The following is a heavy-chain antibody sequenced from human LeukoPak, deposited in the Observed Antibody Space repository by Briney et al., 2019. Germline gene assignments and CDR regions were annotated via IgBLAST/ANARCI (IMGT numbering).Heavy chain of an antibody. V-gene: IGHV3-23*01. D-gene: IGHD5-12*01. CDR3: AKDRVYWVNSGYPRGTDY. Sequence: GGTLRLSCAASGFTFSSYGMSWVRQAPGKGLEWVSAISGSGGSTYYADSVKGRFTISRDNSKNTLYLQMNSLRAEDTAVYYCAKDRVYWVNSGYPRGTDYWGQGTLVTVSS. CDR1: GFTFSSYG. J-gene: IGHJ4*02. CDR2: ISGSGGST.